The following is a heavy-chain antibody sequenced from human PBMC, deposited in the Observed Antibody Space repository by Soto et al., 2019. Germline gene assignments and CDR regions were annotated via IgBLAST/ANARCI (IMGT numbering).Heavy chain of an antibody. CDR2: IYYSGSS. Sequence: QVQLQESGPGLVKPSQTLSLTCTVSGGSISSGGYYWSWIRQHPGKGLEWIGSIYYSGSSYYNPSPKSRVSISVDTSKNQFSLRLSSVTAADTAVYYCARGESLGYCSGGSCYQSPNWFDPWGQGNLVTVSS. CDR1: GGSISSGGYY. V-gene: IGHV4-31*03. J-gene: IGHJ5*02. CDR3: ARGESLGYCSGGSCYQSPNWFDP. D-gene: IGHD2-15*01.